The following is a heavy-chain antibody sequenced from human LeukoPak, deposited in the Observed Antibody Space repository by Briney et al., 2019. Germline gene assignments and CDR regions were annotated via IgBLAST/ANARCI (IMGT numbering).Heavy chain of an antibody. CDR1: GGSISSNY. D-gene: IGHD3-22*01. J-gene: IGHJ4*02. CDR2: IYYSGST. V-gene: IGHV4-59*08. Sequence: SETLSLTCTVSGGSISSNYWSWIRQPPGKALEWIGYIYYSGSTNYIPSLKSRVTISVDTSKNQFSLKLSSVTAADTAVYYCARGYYDSSGYSSPFDSWGQGTLVTVSS. CDR3: ARGYYDSSGYSSPFDS.